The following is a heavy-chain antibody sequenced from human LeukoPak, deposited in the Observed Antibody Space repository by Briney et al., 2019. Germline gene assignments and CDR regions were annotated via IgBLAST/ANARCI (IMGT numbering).Heavy chain of an antibody. Sequence: PGGSLRLSCAASGFTFSSYEMNWVRQAPGKGLEWVSYISSSGSTIYYADSVKGRFTISRDNAKNSLYLQMNSLKTEDTAVYYCARGLSGTWPWYFDSWGQGTLVTVSS. CDR2: ISSSGSTI. J-gene: IGHJ4*02. CDR3: ARGLSGTWPWYFDS. D-gene: IGHD1-26*01. V-gene: IGHV3-48*03. CDR1: GFTFSSYE.